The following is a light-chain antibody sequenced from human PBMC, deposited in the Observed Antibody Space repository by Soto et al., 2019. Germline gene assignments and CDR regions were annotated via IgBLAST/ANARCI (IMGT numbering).Light chain of an antibody. CDR3: QKYNSAPPVFT. J-gene: IGKJ3*01. CDR2: AAS. V-gene: IGKV1-27*01. Sequence: DIQMTQSPSSLSASVGDRVTITCRASQGISNYLAWYQQKPGKVPKLLIYAASTLQSGVPSRFSGSGSGTDFTHTISSLQPEDVATYYCQKYNSAPPVFTFGPGTKVDIK. CDR1: QGISNY.